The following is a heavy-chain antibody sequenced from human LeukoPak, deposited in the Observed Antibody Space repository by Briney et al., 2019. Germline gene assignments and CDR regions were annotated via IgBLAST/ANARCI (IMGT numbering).Heavy chain of an antibody. Sequence: PGGSLRLSCAASGFTFSSYSMNWVRQAPGKGLEWVSYISSSSSTIYYADSVKGRFTISRDNGKNSLYLQMNSLRTEDTALYYCAKEGSGGSFYMDVWGQGTLVTVSS. J-gene: IGHJ4*02. CDR3: AKEGSGGSFYMDV. D-gene: IGHD2-15*01. V-gene: IGHV3-48*01. CDR1: GFTFSSYS. CDR2: ISSSSSTI.